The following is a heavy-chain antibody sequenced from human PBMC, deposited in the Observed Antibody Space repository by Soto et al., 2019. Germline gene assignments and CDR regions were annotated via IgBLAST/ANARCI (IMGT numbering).Heavy chain of an antibody. CDR2: TYNGNT. D-gene: IGHD2-8*01. V-gene: IGHV1-18*01. J-gene: IGHJ3*02. CDR3: ARRVGLAPVYDAFDI. Sequence: QGQLVQSGPEVKKPGASVKVSCKTSGYTFTTYGISWVRQAPGQRLEWMGWTYNGNTNYAQKFQDRVTMTTDTSTSTAYMELRSLRSDDTAVYYCARRVGLAPVYDAFDIWGHGTLVTVCS. CDR1: GYTFTTYG.